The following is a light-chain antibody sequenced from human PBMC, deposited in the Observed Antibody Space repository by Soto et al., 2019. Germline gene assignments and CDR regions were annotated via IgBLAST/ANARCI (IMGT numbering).Light chain of an antibody. J-gene: IGKJ2*02. CDR3: QQFDSVPCT. CDR1: QDINNY. CDR2: DAS. Sequence: DIQMTQTPSSLSASVGDRVTITCQASQDINNYLIWYQHKPGKAPKLLIYDASTLGTGVSSRFSGGGSGTHFTFTISSLQPEDIATYYCQQFDSVPCTFGQGNKLELK. V-gene: IGKV1-33*01.